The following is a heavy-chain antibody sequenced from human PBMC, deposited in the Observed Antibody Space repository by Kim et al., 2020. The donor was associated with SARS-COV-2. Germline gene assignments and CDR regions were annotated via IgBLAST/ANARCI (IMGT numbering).Heavy chain of an antibody. CDR1: GFTFSSYS. CDR2: ISSSSSYI. D-gene: IGHD1-26*01. CDR3: ARGRWELLWGGDY. J-gene: IGHJ4*02. V-gene: IGHV3-21*01. Sequence: GGSLRLSCAASGFTFSSYSMNWVRQAPGKGLEWVSSISSSSSYIYYADSVKGRFTISRDNAKNSLYLQMNSLRAEDTAVYYCARGRWELLWGGDYWGQGTLVTVSS.